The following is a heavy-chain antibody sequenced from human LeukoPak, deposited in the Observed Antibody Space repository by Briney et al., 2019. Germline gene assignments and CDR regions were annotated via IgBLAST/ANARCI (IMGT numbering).Heavy chain of an antibody. CDR3: ARWRLPKYYFDY. Sequence: ASVKVSCEASGYTFTSYGISWVRQAPGQGLEWMGWISAYNGNTNYAQKLQGRVTMTTDTSTSTAYMELRSLRSDDTAVYYCARWRLPKYYFDYWGQGTLVTVSS. V-gene: IGHV1-18*01. D-gene: IGHD2-15*01. J-gene: IGHJ4*02. CDR1: GYTFTSYG. CDR2: ISAYNGNT.